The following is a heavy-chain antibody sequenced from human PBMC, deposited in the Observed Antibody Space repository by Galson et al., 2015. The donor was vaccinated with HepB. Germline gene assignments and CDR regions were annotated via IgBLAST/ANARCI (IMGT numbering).Heavy chain of an antibody. Sequence: SVKVSCKASGGTFSSYAISWVRQAPGQGLEWMGGIIPIFGTANYAQKFQGRVTITADKSTSTAYMELSSLRSEDTAVYYCAHKSDPNYYYDSSGSLFLWDYGMDVWGQGTTVTVSS. V-gene: IGHV1-69*06. CDR1: GGTFSSYA. CDR3: AHKSDPNYYYDSSGSLFLWDYGMDV. CDR2: IIPIFGTA. J-gene: IGHJ6*02. D-gene: IGHD3-22*01.